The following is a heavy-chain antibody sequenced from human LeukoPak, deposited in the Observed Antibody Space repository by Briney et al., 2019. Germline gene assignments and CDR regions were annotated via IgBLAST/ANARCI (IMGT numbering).Heavy chain of an antibody. D-gene: IGHD6-19*01. V-gene: IGHV1-2*02. CDR3: ARGEGRVKSSSGWYR. CDR1: GYTFTGYY. J-gene: IGHJ5*02. Sequence: GASVKVSCKASGYTFTGYYMHWVRQAPGQGLEWMGWINPNSGGTNYAQKFQGRVTMTRDTSISTAYMELSRLRSDDTAVYYCARGEGRVKSSSGWYRWGQGTLVTVSP. CDR2: INPNSGGT.